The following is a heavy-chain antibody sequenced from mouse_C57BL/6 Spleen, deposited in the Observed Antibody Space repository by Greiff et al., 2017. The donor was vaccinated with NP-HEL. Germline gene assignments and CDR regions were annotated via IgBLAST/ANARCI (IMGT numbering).Heavy chain of an antibody. V-gene: IGHV5-17*01. D-gene: IGHD2-5*01. CDR2: ISSGSSTI. CDR3: ARTHYYSKSYFDY. J-gene: IGHJ2*01. Sequence: EVKLVESGGGLVKPGGSLKLSCAASGFTFSDYGMHWVRQAPVKGLEWVAYISSGSSTIYYADTVKGRFTISRDNAKNTLFLQMTSLRSEDTAMDYCARTHYYSKSYFDYWGQGTTLTVSS. CDR1: GFTFSDYG.